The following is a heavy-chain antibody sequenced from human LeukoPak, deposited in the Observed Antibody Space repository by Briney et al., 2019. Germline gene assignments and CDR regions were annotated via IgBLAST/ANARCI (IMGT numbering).Heavy chain of an antibody. V-gene: IGHV3-7*01. Sequence: GGSLRLSCAASGFTFSSYWMSWVRQAPGKGLEWVANIKQDGSEKYYVDSVKGRFTISRDNAKNSLYLQMSSLRAEDTAVYYCARVTMVRGVIIYYYYYYMDVWGKGTTVTISS. CDR2: IKQDGSEK. CDR1: GFTFSSYW. D-gene: IGHD3-10*01. CDR3: ARVTMVRGVIIYYYYYYMDV. J-gene: IGHJ6*03.